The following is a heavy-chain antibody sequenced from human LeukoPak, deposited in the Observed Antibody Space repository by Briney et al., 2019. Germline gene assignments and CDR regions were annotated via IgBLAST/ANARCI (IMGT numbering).Heavy chain of an antibody. J-gene: IGHJ4*02. CDR2: IWYDGSNK. Sequence: PGGSLSLSCAVFGFPDSGNYTSGVRQAPGKGLEWVAVIWYDGSNKYYADSAKGRFTLSRDNSTNTLYLQMNSLRAEDTAVYYCARDLMRPNGGFDWWGQGTLVSVSS. V-gene: IGHV3-33*02. CDR1: GFPDSGNY. D-gene: IGHD3-16*01. CDR3: ARDLMRPNGGFDW.